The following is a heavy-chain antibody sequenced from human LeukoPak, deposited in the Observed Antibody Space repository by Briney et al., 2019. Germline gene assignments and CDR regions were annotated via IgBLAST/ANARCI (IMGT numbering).Heavy chain of an antibody. CDR1: GYTFTSYD. V-gene: IGHV1-8*01. CDR3: ARVIGYHYYYYGMDV. D-gene: IGHD6-25*01. Sequence: ASVKVSCKASGYTFTSYDINWVRQATGQGLEWMGWMNPNSGNTGYAQKFQGRVTMTRNTSISTAYMELSNLRSEDTAVYYCARVIGYHYYYYGMDVWGQGTTVTVSS. J-gene: IGHJ6*02. CDR2: MNPNSGNT.